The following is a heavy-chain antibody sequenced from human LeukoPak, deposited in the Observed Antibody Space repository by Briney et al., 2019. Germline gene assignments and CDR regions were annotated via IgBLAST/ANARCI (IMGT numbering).Heavy chain of an antibody. CDR2: TYYRSKWYN. D-gene: IGHD6-19*01. CDR3: ARDGSKNSSGWYYFDY. V-gene: IGHV6-1*01. J-gene: IGHJ4*02. Sequence: SQTLSLTCAISGDSVSSNSAAWNWIRQSPSRGLEWLGRTYYRSKWYNDYAVSVKSRITINPDTSKNQFSLQLNSVTPEDTAVYFCARDGSKNSSGWYYFDYWGQGTLVTVSS. CDR1: GDSVSSNSAA.